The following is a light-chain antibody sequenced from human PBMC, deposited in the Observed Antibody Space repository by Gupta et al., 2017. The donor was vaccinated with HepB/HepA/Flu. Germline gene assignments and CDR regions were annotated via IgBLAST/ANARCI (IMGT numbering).Light chain of an antibody. CDR3: SSNAGSDALV. CDR2: GLS. CDR1: SSDVGSYNL. J-gene: IGLJ3*02. V-gene: IGLV2-23*02. Sequence: ALTQHASVSGSPGQSIAISCTGTSSDVGSYNLVSWYQQHPGKAPKLIIYGLSKRPSGVSNRFSGSKSGNTASLRIAGLQADDESIYYCSSNAGSDALVFGGGTELTVL.